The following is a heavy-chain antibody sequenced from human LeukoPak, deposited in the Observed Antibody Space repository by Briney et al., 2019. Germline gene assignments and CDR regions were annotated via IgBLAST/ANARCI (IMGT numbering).Heavy chain of an antibody. CDR3: ARGDGYYDSSPYFYYGMDV. CDR1: GFTVRSYY. Sequence: GGSLRLSCAASGFTVRSYYMSWVRQAPGKGLEWVSVIYIGGSTYYAESVKGRFTISRDNSKNTLYLQMNSLRVEDTAVYYCARGDGYYDSSPYFYYGMDVWGQGTTVTVSS. D-gene: IGHD3-22*01. J-gene: IGHJ6*02. V-gene: IGHV3-53*01. CDR2: IYIGGST.